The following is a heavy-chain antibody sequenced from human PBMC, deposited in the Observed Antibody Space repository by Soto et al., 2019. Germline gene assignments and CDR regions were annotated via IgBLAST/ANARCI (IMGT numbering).Heavy chain of an antibody. CDR3: GRHYGISGPYFDS. CDR2: ISTTSSYI. V-gene: IGHV3-21*01. CDR1: GFTFSTYA. Sequence: EVQLVESGGGLVKPGGSLRLSCAASGFTFSTYAMNWVRQAPGQGLEWVSSISTTSSYIYYTDSVKGRITISRDNAKNTLYLHMSSRTDDETAVYYTGRHYGISGPYFDSWGQGTLVTVSS. J-gene: IGHJ4*02. D-gene: IGHD3-16*01.